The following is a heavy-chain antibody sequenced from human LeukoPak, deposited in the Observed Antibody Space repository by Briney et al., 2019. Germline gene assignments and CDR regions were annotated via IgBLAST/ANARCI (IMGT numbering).Heavy chain of an antibody. CDR2: IYSGGST. V-gene: IGHV3-66*01. J-gene: IGHJ6*02. CDR3: ARSYSNHLFGMDV. D-gene: IGHD4-11*01. Sequence: TGGSLRLSCEASGFTFSAYAMTWVRQAPGKGLEWVSVIYSGGSTYYADSVKGRVAISRDNSKNTVFLQMNSVRAEDTAVYYCARSYSNHLFGMDVWGQGTTVTVSS. CDR1: GFTFSAYA.